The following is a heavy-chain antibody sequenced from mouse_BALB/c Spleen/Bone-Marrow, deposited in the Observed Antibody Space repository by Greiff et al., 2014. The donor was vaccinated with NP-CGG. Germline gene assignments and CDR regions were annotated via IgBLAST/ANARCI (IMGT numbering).Heavy chain of an antibody. Sequence: VQRVESGAELAKPGASVKMSCKASGYTFTSYWMHWVKQRPGQGLEWIGYINPSTGYTEYNQKFKDKATLTADKSSSTAYMQRSSVTSEGSEVYRGAKKKNGPAWFAYWGQGTLVTVSA. CDR2: INPSTGYT. V-gene: IGHV1-7*01. CDR1: GYTFTSYW. J-gene: IGHJ3*01. CDR3: AKKKNGPAWFAY.